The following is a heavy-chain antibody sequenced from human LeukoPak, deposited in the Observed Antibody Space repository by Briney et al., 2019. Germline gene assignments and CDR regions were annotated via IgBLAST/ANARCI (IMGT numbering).Heavy chain of an antibody. D-gene: IGHD3-10*01. V-gene: IGHV4-61*02. CDR3: VRDPGLGSGSYYGWFDP. J-gene: IGHJ5*02. CDR1: GGSISSGSYY. Sequence: SETLSLTCTVSGGSISSGSYYWSWIRQPAGKGLEWIGRIYTSGSTNYNPSLKSRVTISVDTSKNQFSLKLSSVTAADTAVYYCVRDPGLGSGSYYGWFDPWGQGTLVTVSS. CDR2: IYTSGST.